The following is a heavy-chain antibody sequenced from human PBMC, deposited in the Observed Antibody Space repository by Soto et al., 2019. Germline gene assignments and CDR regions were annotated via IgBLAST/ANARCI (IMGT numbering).Heavy chain of an antibody. CDR2: IYYSGST. V-gene: IGHV4-59*01. CDR1: GGSISSYY. Sequence: SETLSLTCTVSGGSISSYYWSWIRQPRVKGLEWIGYIYYSGSTNYNPSLKSRVTISVDTSKNQFSLKLSSVTAADTAVYYCARHNRRYCSGGSCKNWFDPWGQGTLVTVSS. CDR3: ARHNRRYCSGGSCKNWFDP. J-gene: IGHJ5*02. D-gene: IGHD2-15*01.